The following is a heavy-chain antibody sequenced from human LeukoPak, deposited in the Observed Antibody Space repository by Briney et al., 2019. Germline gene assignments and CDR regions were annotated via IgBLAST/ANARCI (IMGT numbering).Heavy chain of an antibody. V-gene: IGHV1-69*05. Sequence: GASVKVSCKASGGTFSSYAISWERQAPGQGLEWMGGIIPIFGTANYAQNFQGRVTMTRDTSISTAYMELTSLRSEDTAVYYCVGGAPNWGFDFWGQGTLVIVSS. CDR1: GGTFSSYA. CDR3: VGGAPNWGFDF. D-gene: IGHD7-27*01. J-gene: IGHJ4*02. CDR2: IIPIFGTA.